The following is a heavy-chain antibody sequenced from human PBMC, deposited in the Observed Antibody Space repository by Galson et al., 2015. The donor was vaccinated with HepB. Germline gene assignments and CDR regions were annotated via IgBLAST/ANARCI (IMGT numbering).Heavy chain of an antibody. CDR2: ISSSGSTI. CDR3: ARDQVTTVTVDY. V-gene: IGHV3-11*01. CDR1: GFTFSDYY. J-gene: IGHJ4*02. Sequence: SLRLSCAASGFTFSDYYMSWIRQAPGKGLEWVSYISSSGSTIYYADSVKGRFTISRDNAKNSPYLQMNSLRAEDTAVYYCARDQVTTVTVDYWGQGTLVTVSS. D-gene: IGHD4-17*01.